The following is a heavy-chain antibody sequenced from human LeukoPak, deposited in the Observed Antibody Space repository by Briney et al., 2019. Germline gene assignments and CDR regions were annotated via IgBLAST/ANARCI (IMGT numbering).Heavy chain of an antibody. J-gene: IGHJ4*02. CDR3: VKGGSSSSWYGVGFDY. CDR2: ISYDGSDK. CDR1: GFTFSSYA. D-gene: IGHD6-13*01. V-gene: IGHV3-30*18. Sequence: PGRSLRLSCAASGFTFSSYAMHWVRQAAGKGLEWVAVISYDGSDKYYADSVKGRFTISRDNSKNTLYLQMNSLRPEDTAVYYCVKGGSSSSWYGVGFDYWGQEPLVTVSS.